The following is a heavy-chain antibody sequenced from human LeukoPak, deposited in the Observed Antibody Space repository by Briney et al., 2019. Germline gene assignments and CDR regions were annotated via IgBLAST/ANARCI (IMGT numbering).Heavy chain of an antibody. CDR2: IYHSGRT. D-gene: IGHD1-26*01. J-gene: IGHJ5*02. Sequence: SETLSLTCTVSGYSINSGYYWGWIRQPPGKGLEWIGSIYHSGRTYYNPSLTSRVTISVDTSKNQFSLKLSSVTAADTAVYYCAREGRGVGATTVWFDPWGQGTLVTVSS. V-gene: IGHV4-38-2*02. CDR1: GYSINSGYY. CDR3: AREGRGVGATTVWFDP.